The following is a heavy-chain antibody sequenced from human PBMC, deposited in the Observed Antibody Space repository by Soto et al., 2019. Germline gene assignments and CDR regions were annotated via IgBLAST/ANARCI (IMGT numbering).Heavy chain of an antibody. Sequence: ASVKVSCKASGGTFSSYAISWVRQAPGQGLEWMGGIIPIFGTANYAQKFQGRVTITADESTSTAYVELSSLRSEDTAVYYCARPPKYYDFWSGYTYYGMDVWGQGTTVTVSS. J-gene: IGHJ6*02. CDR3: ARPPKYYDFWSGYTYYGMDV. V-gene: IGHV1-69*13. CDR2: IIPIFGTA. CDR1: GGTFSSYA. D-gene: IGHD3-3*01.